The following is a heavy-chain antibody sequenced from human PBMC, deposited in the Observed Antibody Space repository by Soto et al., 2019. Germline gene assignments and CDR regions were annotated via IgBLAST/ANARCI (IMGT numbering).Heavy chain of an antibody. V-gene: IGHV4-59*08. CDR1: GGSISSYY. CDR2: IYYSGST. D-gene: IGHD3-22*01. CDR3: ARGSGYYYVAKNVYYFDY. Sequence: PSETLSLTCTVSGGSISSYYWSWIRQPPGKGLEWIGYIYYSGSTNYNPSLKSRVTISVDTSKNQFSLKLSSVTAADTAVYYCARGSGYYYVAKNVYYFDYWGQGTLVTVSS. J-gene: IGHJ4*02.